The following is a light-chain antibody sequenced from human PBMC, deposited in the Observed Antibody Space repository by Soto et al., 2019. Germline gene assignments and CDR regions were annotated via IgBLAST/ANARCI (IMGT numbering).Light chain of an antibody. CDR1: QFVSSR. V-gene: IGKV3-15*01. Sequence: DIVVTRAPATLAASQGERGTLSCRASQFVSSRLAWYQQRPGQVPRLLIYDTSTRAPGISARFSGSGSGTDFTLTITSLQSDDFGVYFCQQYQDWPTTFGQGTKVDNK. CDR2: DTS. CDR3: QQYQDWPTT. J-gene: IGKJ1*01.